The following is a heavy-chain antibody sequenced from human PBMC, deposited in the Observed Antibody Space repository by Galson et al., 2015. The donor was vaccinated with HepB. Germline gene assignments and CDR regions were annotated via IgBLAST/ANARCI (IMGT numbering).Heavy chain of an antibody. CDR3: ARGSETFRGNIRSLRDYYYGMGV. CDR2: LWYDGSIASYK. CDR1: GFTFHNFG. Sequence: SLRLSCAASGFTFHNFGMHWVRQAPGKGLEWVAVLWYDGSIASYKYYAHSVRGRFTISGDNSQNTLYLQMNSLRAEDTAVYYCARGSETFRGNIRSLRDYYYGMGVWGQGTTVTVSS. V-gene: IGHV3-33*01. J-gene: IGHJ6*02. D-gene: IGHD3-10*01.